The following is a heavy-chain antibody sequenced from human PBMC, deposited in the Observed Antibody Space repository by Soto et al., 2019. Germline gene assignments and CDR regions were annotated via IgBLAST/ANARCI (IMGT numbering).Heavy chain of an antibody. Sequence: QVQLVQSGAEVKKPGASVKVSCKASGYTFTSYAMHWVRQAPGQRPEWMGWINDGNGNTKYSQKFQGRVTITRDTSASTAYMELSSLRSEDTAVYYCARAVVVPAGMDGFDPWGQGTLVTVSS. V-gene: IGHV1-3*01. D-gene: IGHD2-2*01. J-gene: IGHJ5*02. CDR1: GYTFTSYA. CDR3: ARAVVVPAGMDGFDP. CDR2: INDGNGNT.